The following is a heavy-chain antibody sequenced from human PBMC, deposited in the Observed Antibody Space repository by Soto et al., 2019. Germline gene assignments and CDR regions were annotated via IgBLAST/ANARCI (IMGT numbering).Heavy chain of an antibody. CDR2: IWYDGSNK. CDR3: PRNGINVDTNSYYDMDV. J-gene: IGHJ6*02. CDR1: GFTFSSYG. Sequence: QVQLVESGGGVVQPGRSLRLSCAASGFTFSSYGMHWVRQAPGKGLEWVAVIWYDGSNKYYADSVKGRFTISRDNSKNTLYLQMNSLRADDTAVYYCPRNGINVDTNSYYDMDVRGQGTTVTVSS. V-gene: IGHV3-33*01. D-gene: IGHD5-18*01.